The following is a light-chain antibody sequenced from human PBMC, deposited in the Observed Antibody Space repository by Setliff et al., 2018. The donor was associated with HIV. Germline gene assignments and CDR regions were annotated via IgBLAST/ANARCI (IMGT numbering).Light chain of an antibody. CDR2: AAS. J-gene: IGKJ2*01. Sequence: EIVMTQSPATLSVSPGERATLSCRASQSVSSTLAWYQQKPGQAPRLLIYAASTRATGIPARFSGSGSGTEFTLTISSLQSEDFAVYYCQQYNDWPYTVGQGTK. CDR3: QQYNDWPYT. V-gene: IGKV3-15*01. CDR1: QSVSST.